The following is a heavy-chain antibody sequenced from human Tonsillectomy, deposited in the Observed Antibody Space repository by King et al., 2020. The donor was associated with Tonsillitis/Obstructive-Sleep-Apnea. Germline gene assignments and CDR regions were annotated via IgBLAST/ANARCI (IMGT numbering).Heavy chain of an antibody. Sequence: VQLVESGGGLVQPGGSLRLSCAASGFPFSSYSMNWVRQAPGRGLEWVSYISGSSDIISYADFVRGRFTISRDNAKNSLYLQMNSLRDEETAMYYCARDDRYAFDIWGQGTMVTVSS. CDR1: GFPFSSYS. CDR3: ARDDRYAFDI. J-gene: IGHJ3*02. CDR2: ISGSSDII. V-gene: IGHV3-48*02.